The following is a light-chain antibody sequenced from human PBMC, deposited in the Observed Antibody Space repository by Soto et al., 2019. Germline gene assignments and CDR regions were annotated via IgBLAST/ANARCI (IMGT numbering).Light chain of an antibody. Sequence: QLVLTQPPSVSGTPGQRVTISCSGSSSNIGNNFVYWYQHLPGAAPTLVVYSDNHRPSGVPVRFSGSKSGTSASLTISGLRSEDEATYSCATWDDSLSGFVVFGGGTQLTVL. CDR2: SDN. CDR3: ATWDDSLSGFVV. CDR1: SSNIGNNF. J-gene: IGLJ7*01. V-gene: IGLV1-47*01.